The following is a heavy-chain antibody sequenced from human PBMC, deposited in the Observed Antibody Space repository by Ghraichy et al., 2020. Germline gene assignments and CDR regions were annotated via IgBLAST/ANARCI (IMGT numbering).Heavy chain of an antibody. J-gene: IGHJ6*02. CDR2: VHHSGNT. Sequence: GSLRLSCTASGDSLTNYYWSWIRQSPGKGLEWIGYVHHSGNTDHNSSLKSRVTLSLDTAKNQFSLRLNSVTAADTAVYFCAGASTTTTLDYYYYGMDVWGQGTTVIVSS. CDR3: AGASTTTTLDYYYYGMDV. CDR1: GDSLTNYY. V-gene: IGHV4-59*01. D-gene: IGHD4-17*01.